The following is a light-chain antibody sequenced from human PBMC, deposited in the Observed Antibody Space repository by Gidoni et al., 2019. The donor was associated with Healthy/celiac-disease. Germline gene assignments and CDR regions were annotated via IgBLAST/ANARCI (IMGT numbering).Light chain of an antibody. J-gene: IGLJ2*01. V-gene: IGLV1-40*01. Sequence: QSVLTQPPSVSGAPGHRVPISCTGSSSNIGAGYDVHWYQQLPGTAPKLLIYGNSTRPSGVPDRFSGSKSGTSASLAITGLQAEDEADYYCQSYDSSLSAPVVFGGGTKLTVL. CDR2: GNS. CDR3: QSYDSSLSAPVV. CDR1: SSNIGAGYD.